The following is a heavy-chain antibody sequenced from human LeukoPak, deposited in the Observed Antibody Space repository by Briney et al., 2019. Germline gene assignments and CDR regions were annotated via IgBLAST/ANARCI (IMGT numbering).Heavy chain of an antibody. Sequence: RPGGSLRLSCAASGFTFSSYGMSWVRQAPGKGLEWVSAISGSGGSRYYADSVRGRFTISRDNSKSTLSLQMNSLRAEDTAIYYCATYRQVLLPFESWGQGTLVTVSS. J-gene: IGHJ4*02. CDR2: ISGSGGSR. CDR1: GFTFSSYG. V-gene: IGHV3-23*01. CDR3: ATYRQVLLPFES. D-gene: IGHD2-8*02.